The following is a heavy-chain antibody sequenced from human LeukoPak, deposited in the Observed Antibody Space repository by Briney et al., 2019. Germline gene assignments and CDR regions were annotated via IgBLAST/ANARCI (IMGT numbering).Heavy chain of an antibody. V-gene: IGHV3-23*01. J-gene: IGHJ4*02. Sequence: GGSLRLSCAASGFIFGSYGMNWVRQAPGKGLEWVAAISGSGGTTHYADSVKGRFTISRDNSKNTLYLQMNSLRAEDTAVYYCARTMLFGVAKPYDYWGQGTLVTVSS. CDR1: GFIFGSYG. CDR3: ARTMLFGVAKPYDY. D-gene: IGHD3-3*01. CDR2: ISGSGGTT.